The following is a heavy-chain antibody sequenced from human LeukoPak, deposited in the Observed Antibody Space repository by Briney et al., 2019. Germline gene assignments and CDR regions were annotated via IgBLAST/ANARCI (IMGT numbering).Heavy chain of an antibody. V-gene: IGHV3-49*04. CDR3: TRARGAWGYYMDV. CDR2: IRSNTYGGTI. D-gene: IGHD7-27*01. Sequence: PGGSLRLSCTASGFSFGDYVMSWVRQAPGKGLEWVGFIRSNTYGGTIEYGASVKGRFTISRDDSKNIAYLQMNSLKTEDTAVYYCTRARGAWGYYMDVWGKGTTVTVSS. J-gene: IGHJ6*03. CDR1: GFSFGDYV.